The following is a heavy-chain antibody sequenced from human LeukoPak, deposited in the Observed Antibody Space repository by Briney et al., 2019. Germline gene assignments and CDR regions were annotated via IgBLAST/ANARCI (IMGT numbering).Heavy chain of an antibody. CDR2: ISSRSHSI. CDR3: ARAMRSGYDY. Sequence: GGSLRLSCAASGFTFSSYGMNWVRQAPGKRLEWVSYISSRSHSIYYADSVKGRFTISRDNAENSLYLQMNSLRDEDTAVYYCARAMRSGYDYWGQGTLVTVSS. D-gene: IGHD5-12*01. J-gene: IGHJ4*02. V-gene: IGHV3-48*02. CDR1: GFTFSSYG.